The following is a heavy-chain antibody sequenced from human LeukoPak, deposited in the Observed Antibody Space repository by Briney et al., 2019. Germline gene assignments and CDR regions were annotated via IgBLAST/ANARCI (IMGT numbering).Heavy chain of an antibody. D-gene: IGHD1-1*01. CDR2: IYTSGST. V-gene: IGHV4-4*07. Sequence: PSETLSLTCTVSSDSMTSYYWSWIRQPAGKGLEWIGRIYTSGSTNYNPSLKSRVIMSADTSKNQFSLELSSVTAADTAVYYCATALRVGWNDGRLSYMDVWGKGTMVTVSS. J-gene: IGHJ6*03. CDR3: ATALRVGWNDGRLSYMDV. CDR1: SDSMTSYY.